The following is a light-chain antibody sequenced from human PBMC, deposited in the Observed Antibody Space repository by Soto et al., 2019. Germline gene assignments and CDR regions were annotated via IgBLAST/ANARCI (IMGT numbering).Light chain of an antibody. J-gene: IGKJ4*01. CDR1: QSVQFNY. V-gene: IGKV3-20*01. CDR3: QQVSGLPLT. Sequence: ENVLTQYPGKLFPHIGERATLSCRASQSVQFNYVAWYQQKPGQAPGLLIYGASSRATGIPDRFSGSGSGTDFTLTISILAHEAFTVYCRQQVSGLPLTFGRGTKVDIK. CDR2: GAS.